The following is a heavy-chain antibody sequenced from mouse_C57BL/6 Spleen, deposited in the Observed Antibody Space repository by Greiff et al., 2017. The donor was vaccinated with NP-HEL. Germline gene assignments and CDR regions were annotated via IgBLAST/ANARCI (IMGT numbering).Heavy chain of an antibody. CDR3: TRDAGDYDYFDY. Sequence: EVQVVESGEGLVKPGGSLKLSCAASGFTFSSYAMSWVRQTPEKRLEWVAYISSGGDYIYYADTVKGRFTISRDNARNTLYLQMSSLKSEDTAMYYCTRDAGDYDYFDYWGQSTTLTVSS. J-gene: IGHJ2*01. D-gene: IGHD2-4*01. V-gene: IGHV5-9-1*02. CDR2: ISSGGDYI. CDR1: GFTFSSYA.